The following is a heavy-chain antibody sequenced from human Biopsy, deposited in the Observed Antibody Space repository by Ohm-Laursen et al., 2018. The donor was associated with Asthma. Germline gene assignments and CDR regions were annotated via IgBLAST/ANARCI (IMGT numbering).Heavy chain of an antibody. CDR2: ISHDGQTQ. V-gene: IGHV3-30*18. J-gene: IGHJ4*01. CDR3: AKRRGYSDFNDFDY. CDR1: GFTFSRYA. D-gene: IGHD4-11*01. Sequence: LRLSCSASGFTFSRYAIHWVRQAPGKGLEWVAVISHDGQTQHYAESVKGRFALSRDNSQNTLYLQMISLRTDDTAVYYCAKRRGYSDFNDFDYWGHGTLVTVSS.